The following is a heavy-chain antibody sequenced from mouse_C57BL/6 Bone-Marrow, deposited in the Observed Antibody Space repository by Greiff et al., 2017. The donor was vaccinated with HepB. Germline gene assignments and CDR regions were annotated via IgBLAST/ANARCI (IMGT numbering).Heavy chain of an antibody. CDR1: GFTFSSYA. CDR2: ISSGGDYI. V-gene: IGHV5-9-1*02. J-gene: IGHJ1*03. D-gene: IGHD2-1*01. Sequence: DVKLQESGEGLVKPGGSLKLSCAASGFTFSSYAMSWVRQTPEKRLEWVAYISSGGDYIYYADTVKGRFTISRDNARNTLYLQMSSLKSEDTAMYYCTRDPLIYYGNVDVWGTGTTVTVSS. CDR3: TRDPLIYYGNVDV.